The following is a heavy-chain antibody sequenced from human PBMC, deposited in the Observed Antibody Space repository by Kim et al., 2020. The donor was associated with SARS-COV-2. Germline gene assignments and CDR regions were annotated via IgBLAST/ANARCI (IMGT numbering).Heavy chain of an antibody. CDR3: ASAPDLYYYYGMDV. CDR2: IIPISGTA. Sequence: SVKVSCKASGGTFSSYAISWVRQAPGQGLEWMGGIIPISGTANYAQKFQGRVTITADESTSTAYMELSSLRSEDTAVYYCASAPDLYYYYGMDVWGQGTTVTVSS. CDR1: GGTFSSYA. D-gene: IGHD3-3*01. V-gene: IGHV1-69*13. J-gene: IGHJ6*02.